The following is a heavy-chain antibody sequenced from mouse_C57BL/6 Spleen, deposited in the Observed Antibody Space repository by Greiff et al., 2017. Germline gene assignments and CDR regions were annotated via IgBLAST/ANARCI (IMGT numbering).Heavy chain of an antibody. CDR2: INPGSCGT. Sequence: VQLQQSGAELVRPGTSVQVSCKASGYAFTSYLIEWVKQRPGQGLGWIGVINPGSCGTNYNAKFKGKATLTADTSSSTSYMQLSILTSEHSAVYSCVRPYYVGSSSACFAYWGEGTLVTVSA. D-gene: IGHD1-1*01. J-gene: IGHJ3*01. CDR1: GYAFTSYL. V-gene: IGHV1-54*01. CDR3: VRPYYVGSSSACFAY.